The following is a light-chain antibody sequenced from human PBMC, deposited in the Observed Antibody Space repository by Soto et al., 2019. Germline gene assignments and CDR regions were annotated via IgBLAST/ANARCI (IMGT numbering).Light chain of an antibody. Sequence: DIQMTQSPSTLSASVGDRVTITCRASQTISSWLAWYQQKPGKAPKLLIYRASSLESGVPSRFSGSRSGAEFTLTISSLKPDDFATYYCQHYDSYSGTFGPGTEVDIK. CDR1: QTISSW. J-gene: IGKJ3*01. CDR2: RAS. CDR3: QHYDSYSGT. V-gene: IGKV1-5*03.